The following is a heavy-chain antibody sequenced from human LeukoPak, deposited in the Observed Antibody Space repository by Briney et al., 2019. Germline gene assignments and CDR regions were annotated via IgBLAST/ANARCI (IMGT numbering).Heavy chain of an antibody. CDR2: IYSGGST. D-gene: IGHD5-18*01. CDR1: GFTVSSNY. Sequence: GGSLRLSCAASGFTVSSNYMSWVRQAPGKGLEWVSVIYSGGSTYYADSVKGRFTISRHNSKNTLFLQMSSLRVEDTAVYYCAKENPEGVTFDYWGQGTLVTVSS. V-gene: IGHV3-53*01. CDR3: AKENPEGVTFDY. J-gene: IGHJ4*02.